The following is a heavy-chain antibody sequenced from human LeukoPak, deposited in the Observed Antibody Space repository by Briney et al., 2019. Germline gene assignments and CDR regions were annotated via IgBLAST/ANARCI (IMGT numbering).Heavy chain of an antibody. Sequence: PSETLSLTCTVSGGSISSDYWSWIRQPPGKGLEWIGYIYYSGSTNYNPSLKSRVTISVDTSKNQFSLKLSSVTAADTAVYYCARQDRRITMVRGVRILDYWGQGTLVTVSS. CDR3: ARQDRRITMVRGVRILDY. D-gene: IGHD3-10*01. CDR2: IYYSGST. V-gene: IGHV4-59*08. CDR1: GGSISSDY. J-gene: IGHJ4*02.